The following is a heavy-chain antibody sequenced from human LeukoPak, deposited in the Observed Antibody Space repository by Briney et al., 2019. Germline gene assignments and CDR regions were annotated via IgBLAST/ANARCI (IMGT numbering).Heavy chain of an antibody. CDR2: IIPIFGTA. CDR1: GGTFSSYA. CDR3: ARTRFYDSRGYYPS. D-gene: IGHD3-22*01. Sequence: SVKVSCKASGGTFSSYAISWVRQAPGQGLEWMGGIIPIFGTANYAQKFQGRVTITADESTSTAYMELSSLRSEDTAVYYCARTRFYDSRGYYPSWGQGTLVTVSS. J-gene: IGHJ5*02. V-gene: IGHV1-69*13.